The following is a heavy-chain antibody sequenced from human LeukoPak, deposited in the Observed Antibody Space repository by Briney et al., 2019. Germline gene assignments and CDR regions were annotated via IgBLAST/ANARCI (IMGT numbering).Heavy chain of an antibody. V-gene: IGHV4-59*12. J-gene: IGHJ4*02. CDR2: ICHSGNT. CDR3: ARDSSGWSL. CDR1: GVSISSYC. D-gene: IGHD6-19*01. Sequence: SETLSLTCTVSGVSISSYCWSWMRQPPGKGLEWIGYICHSGNTNYNPSPKCRVTISVDTSKNHFSLKLNSVTAADTAVYYCARDSSGWSLWGQGTLVTVSS.